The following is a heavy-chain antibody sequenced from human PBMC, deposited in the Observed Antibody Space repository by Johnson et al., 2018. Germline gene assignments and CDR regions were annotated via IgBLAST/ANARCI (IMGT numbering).Heavy chain of an antibody. Sequence: VQLVQSGGGLVKPGGSLRLSCAASGFTFSSYSMNWVRQAPGKGLEWVSSISSSSSYIYYADSVKGRFTISRDNAKNSLYLQMNSPRAEDTAVYYCARDRLRDAFDIWGQGTMVTVSS. J-gene: IGHJ3*02. CDR1: GFTFSSYS. V-gene: IGHV3-21*01. CDR3: ARDRLRDAFDI. D-gene: IGHD2-15*01. CDR2: ISSSSSYI.